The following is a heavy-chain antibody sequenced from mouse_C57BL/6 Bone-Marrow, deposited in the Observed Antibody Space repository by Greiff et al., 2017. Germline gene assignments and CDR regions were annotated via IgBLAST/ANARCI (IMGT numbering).Heavy chain of an antibody. Sequence: VQLQQSGAELVRPGASVTLSCTASGFNIKDDYMHWVKQRPEQGLEWIGWIDPENGDTEYASKFQGKATITADTSSNPAYLQLSSLTSEDTAVYYCTNPYWDLYWGQGTSVTVSS. J-gene: IGHJ4*01. CDR3: TNPYWDLY. V-gene: IGHV14-4*01. CDR1: GFNIKDDY. D-gene: IGHD4-1*01. CDR2: IDPENGDT.